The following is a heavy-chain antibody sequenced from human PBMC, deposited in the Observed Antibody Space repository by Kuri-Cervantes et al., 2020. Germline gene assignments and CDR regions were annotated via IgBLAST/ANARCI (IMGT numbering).Heavy chain of an antibody. CDR2: ISSSGSTI. CDR1: GFTFSDYY. Sequence: GESLKISCAASGFTFSDYYMSWIRQAPGKGLEWVSYISSSGSTIYYADSVKGRFTISRDNAKNSLYLQMNSLRAEDTAVYYCARDFSYCDSSGYGYWGQGTLVTVSS. J-gene: IGHJ4*02. D-gene: IGHD3-22*01. V-gene: IGHV3-11*01. CDR3: ARDFSYCDSSGYGY.